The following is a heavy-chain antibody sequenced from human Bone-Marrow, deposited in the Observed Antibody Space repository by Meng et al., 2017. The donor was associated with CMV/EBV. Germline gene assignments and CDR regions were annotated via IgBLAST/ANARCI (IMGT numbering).Heavy chain of an antibody. J-gene: IGHJ4*02. V-gene: IGHV3-30-3*01. CDR1: GFTFSSYA. CDR3: AREMTYYYGSGSYPDY. CDR2: ISYDGSNK. D-gene: IGHD3-10*01. Sequence: GESLKISCAASGFTFSSYAMHWVRQAPGKGLEWVAVISYDGSNKYYADSVKGRFTISRDNSKNTLYLQMNSLRAEDTAVYYCAREMTYYYGSGSYPDYWGQGTLVTAPQ.